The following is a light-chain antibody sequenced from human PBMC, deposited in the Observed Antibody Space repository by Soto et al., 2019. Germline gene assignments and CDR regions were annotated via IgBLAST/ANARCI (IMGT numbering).Light chain of an antibody. V-gene: IGKV1-5*01. J-gene: IGKJ1*01. Sequence: DIQMTQSPSTMSASVGDRVTITCRASHSISFYLAWYQQRPGKAPKVLIWNASSLQRGVPSRFSGSGSGTEFTLTISSLQPDDFATYYCQQYKTYSTWPFGQVTKV. CDR3: QQYKTYSTWP. CDR1: HSISFY. CDR2: NAS.